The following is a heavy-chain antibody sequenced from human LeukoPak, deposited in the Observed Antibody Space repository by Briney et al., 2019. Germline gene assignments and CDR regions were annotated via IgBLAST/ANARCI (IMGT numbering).Heavy chain of an antibody. CDR1: GGSISSSSYY. Sequence: SETLSLTCTVSGGSISSSSYYWSWIRQPPGKGLEWIGLFYYSGSSVRTYFNPSLKSRVIITVDTSKNQFSLESRSMTAEDTAVYYCARDSGTSPRRLDYWGQGTLVTVSS. D-gene: IGHD1-26*01. CDR3: ARDSGTSPRRLDY. V-gene: IGHV4-61*01. J-gene: IGHJ4*02. CDR2: FYYSGSSVRT.